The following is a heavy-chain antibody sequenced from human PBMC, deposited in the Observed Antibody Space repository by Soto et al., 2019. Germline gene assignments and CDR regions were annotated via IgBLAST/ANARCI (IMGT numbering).Heavy chain of an antibody. CDR3: APLSVSLSGPYGIHV. V-gene: IGHV4-39*01. D-gene: IGHD2-15*01. CDR1: GYSVSSSDYY. Sequence: SETLSLTCSVPGYSVSSSDYYWAWIRQPPGKGLEWIGSMLYSGLTYYNPSLKSRVTLSVDTSKNQFSVRLNSVTASDTAVYYCAPLSVSLSGPYGIHVWGQGTTVTVSS. J-gene: IGHJ6*02. CDR2: MLYSGLT.